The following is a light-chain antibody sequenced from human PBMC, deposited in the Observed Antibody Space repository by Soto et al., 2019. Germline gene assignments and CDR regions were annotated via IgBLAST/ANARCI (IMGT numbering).Light chain of an antibody. CDR1: QGISGY. CDR3: QQLNTYLIT. J-gene: IGKJ5*01. CDR2: STS. V-gene: IGKV1-9*01. Sequence: DIPLTQSPSFLSSSVGGRVTITFRASQGISGYLAWYQQKPGKVPKLLIYSTSTLQSGVPSRFSGSASGTEFTLSISGLQPEDFATYYCQQLNTYLITFGQGTRLEIK.